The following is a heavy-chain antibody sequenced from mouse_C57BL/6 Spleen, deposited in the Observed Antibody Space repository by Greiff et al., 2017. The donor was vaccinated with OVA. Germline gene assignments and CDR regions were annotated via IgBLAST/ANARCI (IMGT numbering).Heavy chain of an antibody. Sequence: VKLMESDAELVKPGASVKISCKVSGYTFTDHTIHWMKQRPEQGLEWIGYIYPRDGSTKYNEKFKGKATLTADKSSSTAYMQLNSLTSEDSAVYFCARELGRRYYAMDYWGQGTSVTVSS. CDR3: ARELGRRYYAMDY. CDR2: IYPRDGST. D-gene: IGHD4-1*01. CDR1: GYTFTDHT. J-gene: IGHJ4*01. V-gene: IGHV1-78*01.